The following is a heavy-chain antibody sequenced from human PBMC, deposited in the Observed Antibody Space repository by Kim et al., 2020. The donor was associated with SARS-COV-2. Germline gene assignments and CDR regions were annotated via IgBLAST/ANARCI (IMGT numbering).Heavy chain of an antibody. D-gene: IGHD3-10*01. V-gene: IGHV1-24*01. CDR2: FDPEDGET. J-gene: IGHJ6*02. CDR1: GYTLSELS. Sequence: ASVKVSCKVSGYTLSELSMHWVRQAPGKGLEWMGGFDPEDGETVYAQKFQGRVTMTEDTSTDTAYMELSSLRSEDSALYYCATVRGSALQHYYYYHFGMDVWGRGTTVTVSS. CDR3: ATVRGSALQHYYYYHFGMDV.